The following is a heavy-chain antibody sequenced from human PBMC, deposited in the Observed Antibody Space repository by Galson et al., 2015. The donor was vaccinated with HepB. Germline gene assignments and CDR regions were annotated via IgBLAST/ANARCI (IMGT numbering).Heavy chain of an antibody. Sequence: SLRLSCAASGFTFSTYSMHWVRQAPGKGLEYVSAISSYGGSTYYADSVRGRFTISRDNSKNTLYLQMSSLRAEDTAVYYCVKGDSSGYYGWGQGTLVTVSS. D-gene: IGHD3-22*01. V-gene: IGHV3-64D*06. CDR3: VKGDSSGYYG. CDR1: GFTFSTYS. J-gene: IGHJ4*02. CDR2: ISSYGGST.